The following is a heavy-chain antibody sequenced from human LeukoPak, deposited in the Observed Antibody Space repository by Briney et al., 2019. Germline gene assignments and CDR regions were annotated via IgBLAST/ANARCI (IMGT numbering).Heavy chain of an antibody. Sequence: ASVKVSCKASGYTFTSYGISWVRQAPGQGLEWMGWISAYNGNTNYAQKLQGRVTLTTDTSTSTAYMELRSLRSDDTAVYYCARDAPYGVRFMMRQYYFDYWGQGTLVTVSS. CDR2: ISAYNGNT. CDR3: ARDAPYGVRFMMRQYYFDY. CDR1: GYTFTSYG. D-gene: IGHD3-3*01. J-gene: IGHJ4*02. V-gene: IGHV1-18*01.